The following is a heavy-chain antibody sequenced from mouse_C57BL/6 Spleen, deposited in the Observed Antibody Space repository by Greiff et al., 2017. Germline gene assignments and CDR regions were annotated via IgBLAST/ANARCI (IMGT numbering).Heavy chain of an antibody. CDR3: AREGVTTVVSDY. Sequence: QVQLQQSGPELVKPGASVKISCKASGYAFSSSWMNWVKQRPGKGLEWIGRIYPGDGDTNYNGKFKGKATLTADKSSSTAYMQLSSLTSEDSAVXFCAREGVTTVVSDYRGEGTTLTVSS. V-gene: IGHV1-82*01. CDR1: GYAFSSSW. CDR2: IYPGDGDT. J-gene: IGHJ2*01. D-gene: IGHD1-1*01.